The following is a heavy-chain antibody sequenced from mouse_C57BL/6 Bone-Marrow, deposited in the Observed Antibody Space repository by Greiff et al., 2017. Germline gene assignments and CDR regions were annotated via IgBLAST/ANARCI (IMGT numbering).Heavy chain of an antibody. Sequence: EVHLVESGGGLVQPGGSLKLSCAASGFTFSDYYMYWVRQTPEKRLEWVAYISNGGGSTYYPDTVKGRFTISRDNAKNTLYLQMSRLKSEDTAMYYCARQGYGNYPFAYWGQGTLVTVSA. D-gene: IGHD2-1*01. CDR1: GFTFSDYY. V-gene: IGHV5-12*01. J-gene: IGHJ3*01. CDR3: ARQGYGNYPFAY. CDR2: ISNGGGST.